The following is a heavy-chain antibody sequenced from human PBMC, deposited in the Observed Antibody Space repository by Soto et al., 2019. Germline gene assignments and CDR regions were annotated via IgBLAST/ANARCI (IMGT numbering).Heavy chain of an antibody. CDR3: ARVVPAAIVNYYYGMDV. CDR2: IYPGDSDT. CDR1: GYSFTSYW. V-gene: IGHV5-51*01. D-gene: IGHD2-2*01. J-gene: IGHJ6*02. Sequence: GESLKISCKGSGYSFTSYWIGWVRQMPGKGLEWMGIIYPGDSDTRYSPSVQGQVTISADKSISTAYLQWSSLKASDTAMYYCARVVPAAIVNYYYGMDVWGQGTTVTVS.